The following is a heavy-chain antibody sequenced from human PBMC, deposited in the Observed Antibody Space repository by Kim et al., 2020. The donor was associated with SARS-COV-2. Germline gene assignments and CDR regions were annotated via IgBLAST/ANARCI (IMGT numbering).Heavy chain of an antibody. Sequence: GRFTISRDNSKNALYLQMNSLRAEDTAVYYCARVGRGSSWYVGYYYGMDVWGQGTTVTVSS. J-gene: IGHJ6*02. CDR3: ARVGRGSSWYVGYYYGMDV. D-gene: IGHD6-13*01. V-gene: IGHV3-30*07.